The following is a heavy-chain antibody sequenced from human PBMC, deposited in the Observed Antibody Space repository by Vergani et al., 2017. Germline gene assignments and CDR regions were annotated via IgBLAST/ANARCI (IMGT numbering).Heavy chain of an antibody. J-gene: IGHJ4*02. CDR2: INSDGSST. V-gene: IGHV3-74*01. D-gene: IGHD4-23*01. CDR1: GFTFSSYW. Sequence: EVQLVESGGGLVQPGGSLRLSCAASGFTFSSYWMHWVRQAPGKGLVWVSRINSDGSSTSYADSVKGRFTISRDNSKNTLYLQMNSLRAEDTAVYYCARELTTVVEYYFDYWGQGTLVTVSS. CDR3: ARELTTVVEYYFDY.